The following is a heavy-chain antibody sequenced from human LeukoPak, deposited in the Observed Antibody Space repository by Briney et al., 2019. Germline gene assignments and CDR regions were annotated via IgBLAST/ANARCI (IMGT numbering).Heavy chain of an antibody. CDR2: IFHDGRT. V-gene: IGHV4-38-2*01. CDR1: GYSISSRYF. J-gene: IGHJ4*02. D-gene: IGHD2-15*01. Sequence: SETLSLSCEVSGYSISSRYFWAWIRQSPGKGLEVIAGIFHDGRTYYNPSVQSRVTISVDTFRNRFSLKLKSVTAADAAVYYCARDIGWTKGPFDYWGQGTLVTVSS. CDR3: ARDIGWTKGPFDY.